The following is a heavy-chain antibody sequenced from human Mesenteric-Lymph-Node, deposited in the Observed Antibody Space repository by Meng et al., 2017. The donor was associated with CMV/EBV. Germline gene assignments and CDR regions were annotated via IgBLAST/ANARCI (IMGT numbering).Heavy chain of an antibody. V-gene: IGHV3-20*04. Sequence: GESLKISCAASGFKFDDYDMGWVRQVPGKGLEWVSAINWNGGSTGYADSVKGRFTISRDNSKNTLYLQMNSLRAEDTAVYYCAKEGLMYCFDYWGQGTLVTVSS. J-gene: IGHJ4*02. D-gene: IGHD3/OR15-3a*01. CDR1: GFKFDDYD. CDR3: AKEGLMYCFDY. CDR2: INWNGGST.